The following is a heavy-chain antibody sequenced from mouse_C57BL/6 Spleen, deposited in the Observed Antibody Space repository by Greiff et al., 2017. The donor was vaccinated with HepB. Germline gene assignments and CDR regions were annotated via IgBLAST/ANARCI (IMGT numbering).Heavy chain of an antibody. CDR3: ARREEYYFDY. Sequence: VQLVESGAELVRPGTSVKVSCKASGYAFTNYLIEWVKQRPGQGLEWIGVINPGSGGTNYNEKFKGKATLTADKSSSTAYMQLSSLTSEDSAVYFCARREEYYFDYWGQGTTLTVSS. V-gene: IGHV1-54*01. CDR1: GYAFTNYL. J-gene: IGHJ2*01. CDR2: INPGSGGT.